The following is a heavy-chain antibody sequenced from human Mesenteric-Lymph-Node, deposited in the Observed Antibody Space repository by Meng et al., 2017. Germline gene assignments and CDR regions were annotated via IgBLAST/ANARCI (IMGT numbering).Heavy chain of an antibody. CDR1: VGSMRSGHYY. J-gene: IGHJ4*02. Sequence: QVPLKGCVPCPVQPSLTLLLTRTVSVGSMRSGHYYCSGTLQPRGKGLECVGYIHHSGSAYYNPSLKSRVSISVDTSKNQFSLNLNSMTAADTAVYYCASFDHIPRRNYFDYWGQGTLVTVSS. CDR3: ASFDHIPRRNYFDY. CDR2: IHHSGSA. D-gene: IGHD2-21*01. V-gene: IGHV4-30-4*01.